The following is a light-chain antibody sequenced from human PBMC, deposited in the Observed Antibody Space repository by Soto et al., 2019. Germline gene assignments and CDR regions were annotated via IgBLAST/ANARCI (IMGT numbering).Light chain of an antibody. CDR1: QSVSSSS. V-gene: IGKV3-20*01. J-gene: IGKJ1*01. CDR2: GAS. CDR3: QQYGGSPRT. Sequence: EIVLTQSPCTLSLSPGERATLSCRASQSVSSSSLSWYQQKRGQAPRLLIHGASNRATGIADRFSGSGSGTDLTLTISRLEPEDVAVYYCQQYGGSPRTFGQGTKVEVK.